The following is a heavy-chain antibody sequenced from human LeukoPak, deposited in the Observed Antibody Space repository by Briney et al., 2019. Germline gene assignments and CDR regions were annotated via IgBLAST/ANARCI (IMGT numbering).Heavy chain of an antibody. CDR3: ARDRVGAPYNFDY. V-gene: IGHV4-39*07. J-gene: IGHJ4*02. CDR1: GGSVSSSSYY. CDR2: IYYSGST. Sequence: SETLSLTCTVSGGSVSSSSYYWGWIRQPPGKGLEWIGSIYYSGSTYYNPSLKSRVTISVDTSKNQFSLKLSSVTAADTAVYYCARDRVGAPYNFDYWGQGTLVTVSS. D-gene: IGHD1-26*01.